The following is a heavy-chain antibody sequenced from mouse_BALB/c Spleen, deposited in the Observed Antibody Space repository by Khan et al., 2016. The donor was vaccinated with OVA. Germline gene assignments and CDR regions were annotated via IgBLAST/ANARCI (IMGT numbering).Heavy chain of an antibody. V-gene: IGHV1-80*01. CDR2: IYPGDGDT. Sequence: VQLQESGAELVRPGSSVKISCKASGYAFSSYWMNWVKQWPGQGLEWIGQIYPGDGDTNYNGKFKGKATLTADKSSSTAYMQLSSLTSEDSAVYFCARGRYDGYDGFAYWGQGTLVTVSA. CDR1: GYAFSSYW. D-gene: IGHD2-2*01. J-gene: IGHJ3*01. CDR3: ARGRYDGYDGFAY.